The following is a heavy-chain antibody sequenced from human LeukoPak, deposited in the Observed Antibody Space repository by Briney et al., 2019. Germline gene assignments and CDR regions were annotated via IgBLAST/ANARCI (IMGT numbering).Heavy chain of an antibody. CDR3: ASALGAY. Sequence: AGGSLRLSCAASGFTFSSDSMNWVRQAPGKGLEWVSYISSSSSAIYYADSVKGRFTISRDNAKNSLYLQMNSLGAEDTAVYYCASALGAYWGQGTLVTVSS. J-gene: IGHJ4*02. D-gene: IGHD4/OR15-4a*01. CDR2: ISSSSSAI. V-gene: IGHV3-48*04. CDR1: GFTFSSDS.